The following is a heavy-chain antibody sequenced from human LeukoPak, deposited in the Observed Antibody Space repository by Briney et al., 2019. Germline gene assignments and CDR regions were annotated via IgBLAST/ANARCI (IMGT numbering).Heavy chain of an antibody. CDR1: GFTFSSYW. D-gene: IGHD6-19*01. CDR2: IKQDGSEK. Sequence: GGSLRLSCAASGFTFSSYWMSWVRQAPGKGLEWVANIKQDGSEKYYVDSVKGRFTISGDNAKNSLYLQMNSLRAEDTAVYYCARDLLIAVAGTGYWGQGTLVTVSS. V-gene: IGHV3-7*01. J-gene: IGHJ4*02. CDR3: ARDLLIAVAGTGY.